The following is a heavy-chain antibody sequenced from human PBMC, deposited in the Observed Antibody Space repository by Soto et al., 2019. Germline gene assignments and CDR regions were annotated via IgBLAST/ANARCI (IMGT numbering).Heavy chain of an antibody. D-gene: IGHD4-17*01. Sequence: QVQLVESGGGVVQPGRSLRLSCAASGFTFSSYGMQWVGQAPGKGLEWVAVIWYDGSNKYYADSVKGRFTISRDNSKNTLYLQKNSLRAENTAEYYCAKEDYPYYYNGMDVWGQGTTVTVSS. CDR2: IWYDGSNK. CDR3: AKEDYPYYYNGMDV. CDR1: GFTFSSYG. V-gene: IGHV3-33*06. J-gene: IGHJ6*02.